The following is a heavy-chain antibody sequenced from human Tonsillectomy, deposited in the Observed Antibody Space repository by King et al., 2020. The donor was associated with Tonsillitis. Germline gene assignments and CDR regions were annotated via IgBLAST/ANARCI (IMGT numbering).Heavy chain of an antibody. V-gene: IGHV3-49*04. J-gene: IGHJ3*02. Sequence: QLVQSGGGLVQPGRSLRLSCTVSGFTFADYALSWVRQAPGKGLEWVGFIRSKAYGGTTIYAASVKGRFTISRDDSKSIAYLQMNSLKTDDTDVYYCIFSYDSTGHGAFDIWGQGTMVTVSS. D-gene: IGHD3-22*01. CDR1: GFTFADYA. CDR2: IRSKAYGGTT. CDR3: IFSYDSTGHGAFDI.